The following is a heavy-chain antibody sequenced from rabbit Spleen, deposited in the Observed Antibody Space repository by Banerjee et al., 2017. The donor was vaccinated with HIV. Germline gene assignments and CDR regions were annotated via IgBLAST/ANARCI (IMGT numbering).Heavy chain of an antibody. CDR2: IYPAKGST. CDR1: GIDFTNYY. V-gene: IGHV1S7*01. Sequence: QLTETGGGLVQPGGSLTLSCKASGIDFTNYYITWVRQAPGKGLEWIGIIYPAKGSTDYASWVNGRFTISSDNAQSTVDLKMPSLTAADTATYFCARAIVPWLGLTRLDLWGPGTLVTVS. J-gene: IGHJ3*01. D-gene: IGHD4-1*01. CDR3: ARAIVPWLGLTRLDL.